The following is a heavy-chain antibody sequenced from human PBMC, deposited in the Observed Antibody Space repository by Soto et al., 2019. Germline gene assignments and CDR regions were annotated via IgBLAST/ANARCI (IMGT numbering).Heavy chain of an antibody. V-gene: IGHV4-59*01. CDR1: GDSITNSY. CDR3: AKYSGYVES. Sequence: SETLSLICTVSGDSITNSYWSWIRQPPGKGLEWIGDIYYTGSTNYNPSLKSRVTISIDTSKKQFSLKVSSVTAADTAVYYCAKYSGYVESWGQGTLVTVSS. J-gene: IGHJ5*02. D-gene: IGHD2-15*01. CDR2: IYYTGST.